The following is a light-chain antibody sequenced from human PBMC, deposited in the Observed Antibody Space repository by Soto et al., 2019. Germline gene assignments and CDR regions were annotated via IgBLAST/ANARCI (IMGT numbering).Light chain of an antibody. Sequence: EIVLTQSPGTLSLSPGDRATLSCRASQSVDSNYVAWYQQKPGQAPRLLIYGAFTRATGVPHRFSGSGSGSDFTLTISRLEPEDFAVYSCQQYGNSPLTFGGGTKVDIK. CDR3: QQYGNSPLT. V-gene: IGKV3-20*01. CDR1: QSVDSNY. CDR2: GAF. J-gene: IGKJ4*01.